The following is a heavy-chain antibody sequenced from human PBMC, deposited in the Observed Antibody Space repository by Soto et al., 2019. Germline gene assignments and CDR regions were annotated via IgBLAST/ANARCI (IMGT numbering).Heavy chain of an antibody. V-gene: IGHV3-23*01. CDR3: AKDLGRYSYGSTLGGMDV. CDR1: GFTFSSYA. D-gene: IGHD5-18*01. Sequence: SLRLSCAASGFTFSSYAMSWVRQAPGKGLEWVSAISGSGGSTYYADSVKGRFTISRDNSKNTLYLQMNSLRAEDTAVYYCAKDLGRYSYGSTLGGMDVWGQGTTVTVSS. CDR2: ISGSGGST. J-gene: IGHJ6*02.